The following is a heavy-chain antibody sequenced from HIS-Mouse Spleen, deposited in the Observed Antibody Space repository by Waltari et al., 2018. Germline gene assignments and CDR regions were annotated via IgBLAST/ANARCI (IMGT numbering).Heavy chain of an antibody. Sequence: QVQLQESGPGLVKPSETLSLTCTVSGGSISSYYWSWIRQPPGKGLEWIGYIYYSGSTNYNPSLKSRVTISVDTSKNQFSLKLSSVTAADTAVYYCARGLWSSSWYGSDAFDIWGQGTMVTVSS. CDR2: IYYSGST. CDR3: ARGLWSSSWYGSDAFDI. V-gene: IGHV4-59*01. J-gene: IGHJ3*02. CDR1: GGSISSYY. D-gene: IGHD6-13*01.